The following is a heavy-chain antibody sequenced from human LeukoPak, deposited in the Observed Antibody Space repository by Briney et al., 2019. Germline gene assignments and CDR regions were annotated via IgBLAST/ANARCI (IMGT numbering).Heavy chain of an antibody. D-gene: IGHD7-27*01. CDR2: IYTSGST. CDR1: GGSISSYY. Sequence: SENLSLTCTVSGGSISSYYWSWIRQPAGKGLEWIGRIYTSGSTNYNPSLKSRVTMSVDTSKNQFSLKLRSVTAADTAVYYCARGYNWGSPTRNFYYLDVWGKGTTVTVSS. V-gene: IGHV4-4*07. CDR3: ARGYNWGSPTRNFYYLDV. J-gene: IGHJ6*03.